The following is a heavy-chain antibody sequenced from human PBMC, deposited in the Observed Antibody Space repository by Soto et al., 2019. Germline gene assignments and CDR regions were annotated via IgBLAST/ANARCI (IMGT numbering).Heavy chain of an antibody. CDR1: GYTFTSYG. CDR2: ISAYNGNT. CDR3: ARAGYCTNGVCRSMDV. J-gene: IGHJ6*02. V-gene: IGHV1-18*01. Sequence: ASVKGSCKASGYTFTSYGISWVRQAPGQGLEWMGWISAYNGNTNYAQKLQGRVTMTTDTSTSTAYMELRSLRSDDTAVYYCARAGYCTNGVCRSMDVWGQGTTVTVSS. D-gene: IGHD2-8*01.